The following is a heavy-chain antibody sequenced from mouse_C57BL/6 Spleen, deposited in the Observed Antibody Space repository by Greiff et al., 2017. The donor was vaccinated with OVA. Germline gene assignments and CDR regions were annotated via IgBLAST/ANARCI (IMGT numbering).Heavy chain of an antibody. D-gene: IGHD1-1*01. Sequence: QVQLQQSGAELVRPGASVTLSCKASGYTFTDYEMHWVKQTPVHGLEWIGAIDPETGGAAYNQKFKGKAILTADKSSSTAYMELRSLTSEDSAVYYCTRIITTVVAPSDYWGQGTTLTVSS. CDR3: TRIITTVVAPSDY. V-gene: IGHV1-15*01. J-gene: IGHJ2*01. CDR1: GYTFTDYE. CDR2: IDPETGGA.